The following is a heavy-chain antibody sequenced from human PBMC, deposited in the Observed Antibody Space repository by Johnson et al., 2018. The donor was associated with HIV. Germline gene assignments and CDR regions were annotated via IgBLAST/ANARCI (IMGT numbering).Heavy chain of an antibody. CDR3: ARDRCSSTSCIDAFDI. CDR2: ISWNSGSI. V-gene: IGHV3-9*01. Sequence: QLVESGGGLVKPGGSLRLSCAASGFSFDDYAMHWVRQAPGKGLELVSGISWNSGSIGYADSVKGRFTISRDNAKNSLYLQMNSQRAEDTAVYYCARDRCSSTSCIDAFDIWGQGTMVTVSS. CDR1: GFSFDDYA. D-gene: IGHD2-2*01. J-gene: IGHJ3*02.